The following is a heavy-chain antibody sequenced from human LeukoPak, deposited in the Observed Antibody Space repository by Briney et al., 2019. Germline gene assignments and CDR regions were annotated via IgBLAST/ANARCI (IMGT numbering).Heavy chain of an antibody. V-gene: IGHV3-48*01. CDR1: GFTFSSYS. D-gene: IGHD5-18*01. CDR2: ISSSSSTI. Sequence: GGSLRLSCAASGFTFSSYSMNWVRQAPGKGLEWVSYISSSSSTIYYADSVKGRFTISRDNAKNSLYLQMNSLRAEDTAVYYCARGGIQLCSRGIAYWDQGTLVTVSS. CDR3: ARGGIQLCSRGIAY. J-gene: IGHJ4*02.